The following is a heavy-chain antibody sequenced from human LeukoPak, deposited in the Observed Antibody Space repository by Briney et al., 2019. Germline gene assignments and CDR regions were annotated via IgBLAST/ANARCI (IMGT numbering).Heavy chain of an antibody. D-gene: IGHD2-15*01. CDR1: GGSIRSYH. V-gene: IGHV4-59*08. CDR2: IYYSGRT. J-gene: IGHJ4*02. Sequence: SETLSLTCTVSGGSIRSYHWSWIRQPPGKGLEWMGYIYYSGRTYYNPSLKSRVTISVDTSKNQFSLKLSSVTAADTAVYYCARHSDDCSGSTCYDYWGQGTLVTVSS. CDR3: ARHSDDCSGSTCYDY.